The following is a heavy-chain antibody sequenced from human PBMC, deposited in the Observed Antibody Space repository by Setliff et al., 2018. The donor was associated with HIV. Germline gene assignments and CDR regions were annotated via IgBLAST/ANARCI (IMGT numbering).Heavy chain of an antibody. CDR2: IYNTGST. CDR1: GGSISSGGFY. D-gene: IGHD6-19*01. V-gene: IGHV4-31*03. J-gene: IGHJ4*02. Sequence: SETLSLTCTVTGGSISSGGFYWTWIRQHPGKGLEWIGYIYNTGSTYHSPSLESRVTISIDTSKNQFSLKLTSVTAADTAVYYCARSPRIGVAGEFEYWGQGTLVTVSS. CDR3: ARSPRIGVAGEFEY.